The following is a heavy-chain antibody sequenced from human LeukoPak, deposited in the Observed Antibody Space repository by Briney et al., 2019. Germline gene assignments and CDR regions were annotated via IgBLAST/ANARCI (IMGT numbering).Heavy chain of an antibody. V-gene: IGHV3-53*01. CDR1: GFTVSSTY. J-gene: IGHJ4*02. CDR2: IYSDGST. CDR3: ARDSSSFPNYFDY. D-gene: IGHD3-3*02. Sequence: PGGSLRLPCAASGFTVSSTYMSWVRQAPGKGLEWVSLIYSDGSTFYADSVKGRFTISRDNSKNTLYLQMSSLRAEDTAVYYCARDSSSFPNYFDYWGQGTLVTVSS.